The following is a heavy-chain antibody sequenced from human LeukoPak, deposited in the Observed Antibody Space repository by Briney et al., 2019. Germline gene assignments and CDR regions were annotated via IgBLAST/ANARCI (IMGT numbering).Heavy chain of an antibody. D-gene: IGHD3-10*02. CDR3: AELGITMIGGV. CDR1: GFTFSSYE. CDR2: ISSSGSTI. V-gene: IGHV3-48*03. Sequence: GGSLRLSCAASGFTFSSYEMNWVRQAPGKGLEWVPYISSSGSTIYYADSVKGRFTISRDNAKNSLYLQMNSLRAEDTAVYYCAELGITMIGGVWGRGTTVTISS. J-gene: IGHJ6*04.